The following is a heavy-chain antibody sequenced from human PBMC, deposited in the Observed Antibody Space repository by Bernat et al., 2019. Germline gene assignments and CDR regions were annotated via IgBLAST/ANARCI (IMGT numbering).Heavy chain of an antibody. J-gene: IGHJ3*02. CDR2: ISSSSSYI. CDR3: AGSQSSGDYDDAFDI. Sequence: EVQLVESVGGLVKPGGSLRLSCSASGFTFSSYSMNWVRQAPGKGLEWVSYISSSSSYIYYADSVKGRFTISRDNAKNSLYLQMNSLRAEDTAVYYCAGSQSSGDYDDAFDIWGQGTMVTVSS. CDR1: GFTFSSYS. D-gene: IGHD4-17*01. V-gene: IGHV3-21*05.